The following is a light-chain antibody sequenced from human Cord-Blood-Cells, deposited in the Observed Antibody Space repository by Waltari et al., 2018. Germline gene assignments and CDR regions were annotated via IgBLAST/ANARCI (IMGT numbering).Light chain of an antibody. J-gene: IGLJ1*01. CDR2: DVS. CDR1: SSAVGGYNY. CDR3: SSYTSSSTPYV. Sequence: QSALTQPASVSGSPGQSITISCTGTSSAVGGYNYVSWYQQHPGKAPKLMIYDVSNRPSGVSNRFSGSKTGNTASPPISGLQAEDEADYYCSSYTSSSTPYVFGTGTKVTVL. V-gene: IGLV2-14*03.